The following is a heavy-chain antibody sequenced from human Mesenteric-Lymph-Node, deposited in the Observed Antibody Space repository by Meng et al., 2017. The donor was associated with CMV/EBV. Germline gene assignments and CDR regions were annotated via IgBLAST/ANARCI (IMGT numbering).Heavy chain of an antibody. CDR2: INSDGSST. V-gene: IGHV3-74*01. D-gene: IGHD2-2*01. CDR3: ARSPNHCSSTSCYLDLVAFDI. Sequence: GESLKISCAASGFTFSSYWMHWVRQAPGKGLVWVSRINSDGSSTNYADSVKGRFTISRDNAKNSLYLQMNSLRAEDTAVYYCARSPNHCSSTSCYLDLVAFDIWGQGTMVTVSS. J-gene: IGHJ3*02. CDR1: GFTFSSYW.